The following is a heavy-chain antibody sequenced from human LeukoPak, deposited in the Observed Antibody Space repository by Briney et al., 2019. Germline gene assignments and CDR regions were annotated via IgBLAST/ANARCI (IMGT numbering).Heavy chain of an antibody. J-gene: IGHJ6*03. CDR3: ARVAVPAVPYYYYYMDV. CDR1: GFTFDDYG. Sequence: GGSLRLSCAASGFTFDDYGMSWVRQAPGKGLEWVSGINWNGGSTGYAGSVKGRFTISRDNAKNSLYLQMNSLRAEDTALYYCARVAVPAVPYYYYYMDVWGKGTTVTVSS. V-gene: IGHV3-20*04. CDR2: INWNGGST. D-gene: IGHD2-2*01.